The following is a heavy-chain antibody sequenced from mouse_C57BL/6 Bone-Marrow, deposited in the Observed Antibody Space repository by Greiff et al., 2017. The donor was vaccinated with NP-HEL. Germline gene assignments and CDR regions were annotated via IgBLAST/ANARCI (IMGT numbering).Heavy chain of an antibody. V-gene: IGHV1-50*01. CDR2: IDPSDSYT. CDR1: GYTFTSYW. CDR3: ASLYDGYYVRDY. D-gene: IGHD2-3*01. Sequence: QVQLQQPGAELVKPGASVKLSCKASGYTFTSYWMQWVKLRPGQGLEWIGEIDPSDSYTNYNQKFKGKATLTVDTSSSTAYMQLSSLTSEDSAVYYCASLYDGYYVRDYWGQGTSVTVSS. J-gene: IGHJ4*01.